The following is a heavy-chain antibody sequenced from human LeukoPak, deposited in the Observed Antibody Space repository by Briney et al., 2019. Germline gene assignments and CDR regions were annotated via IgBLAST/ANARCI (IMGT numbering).Heavy chain of an antibody. D-gene: IGHD2-2*01. CDR2: ISPNSSTI. CDR3: ARADSDIVVVPAGFFMDV. CDR1: GFIFSSYS. Sequence: GGSLRLSCAASGFIFSSYSMNWVRQAPGKGLEWVSSISPNSSTIYYADSVKGRFTISRDNAKNSLYLQMNSLRAEDTAVYYCARADSDIVVVPAGFFMDVWGKGTTVTVSS. J-gene: IGHJ6*03. V-gene: IGHV3-48*04.